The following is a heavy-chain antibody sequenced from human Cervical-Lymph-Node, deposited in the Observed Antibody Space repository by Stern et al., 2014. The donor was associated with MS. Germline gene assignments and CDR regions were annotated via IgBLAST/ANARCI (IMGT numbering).Heavy chain of an antibody. J-gene: IGHJ4*02. CDR1: GDSISSGSFY. CDR2: IYSSGST. V-gene: IGHV4-61*02. Sequence: QVQLQESGPGLVKPSQTLSLTCIVSGDSISSGSFYWNWIRQPAGKGLEWIGRIYSSGSTNYNPYLKSRVTISGDTSKNPFSLKLISMPAADTAVYYCARETGGYTYGDTDFFDYWGQGALVTVSS. CDR3: ARETGGYTYGDTDFFDY. D-gene: IGHD5-18*01.